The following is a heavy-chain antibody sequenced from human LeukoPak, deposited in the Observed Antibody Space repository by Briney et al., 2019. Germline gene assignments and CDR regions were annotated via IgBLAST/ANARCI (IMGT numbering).Heavy chain of an antibody. J-gene: IGHJ6*02. Sequence: GGSLRLSCAASGFTFSSYWMNWARQAPGKGLEWVASINHNGDVNYYVDSVKGRFTISRDNAKNSLYLQMSNLRAEDTAVYFCAGGGGLDVWGQGATVTVSS. V-gene: IGHV3-7*03. CDR1: GFTFSSYW. D-gene: IGHD3-16*01. CDR3: AGGGGLDV. CDR2: INHNGDVN.